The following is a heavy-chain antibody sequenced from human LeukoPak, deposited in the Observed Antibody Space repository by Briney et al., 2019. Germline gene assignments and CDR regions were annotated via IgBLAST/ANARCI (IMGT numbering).Heavy chain of an antibody. CDR1: GFTFSSYG. CDR3: AKEGSGGPYYYYMDV. J-gene: IGHJ6*03. CDR2: IRYDGSNK. Sequence: GGSLRLSCAASGFTFSSYGMHWVRQAPGKGLEWVAFIRYDGSNKYYADSVKGRFTISRDNSKNTLYLQMNSLRAEDTAVYYCAKEGSGGPYYYYMDVWGKGTTVTISS. V-gene: IGHV3-30*02. D-gene: IGHD2-15*01.